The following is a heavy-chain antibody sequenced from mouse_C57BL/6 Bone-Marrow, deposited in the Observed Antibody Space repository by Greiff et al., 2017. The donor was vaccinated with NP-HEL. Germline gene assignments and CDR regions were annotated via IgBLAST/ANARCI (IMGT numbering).Heavy chain of an antibody. Sequence: EVQGVESGGGLVKPGGSLKLSCAASGFTFSSYTMSWVRQTPEKRLEWVATISGGGGNTYYPDSVKGRFTISRDNAKNTLYLQMSSLRSEDTALYYCARGLRPWAYWGQGTLVTVSA. V-gene: IGHV5-9*01. CDR3: ARGLRPWAY. J-gene: IGHJ3*01. CDR1: GFTFSSYT. CDR2: ISGGGGNT. D-gene: IGHD1-2*01.